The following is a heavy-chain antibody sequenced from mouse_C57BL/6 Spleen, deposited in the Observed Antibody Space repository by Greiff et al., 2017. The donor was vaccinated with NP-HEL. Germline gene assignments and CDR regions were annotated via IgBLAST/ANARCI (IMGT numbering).Heavy chain of an antibody. Sequence: VQLQQSGPELVKPGASVKIPCKASGYTFTDYNMDWVKQSHGKSLEWIGDINPNNGGTIYNQKFKGKATLTVDKSSSTAYMELRSLTSEDTAVYYCARSLYYYGSSYDRYFDVWGTGTTVTVSS. CDR2: INPNNGGT. D-gene: IGHD1-1*01. J-gene: IGHJ1*03. V-gene: IGHV1-18*01. CDR3: ARSLYYYGSSYDRYFDV. CDR1: GYTFTDYN.